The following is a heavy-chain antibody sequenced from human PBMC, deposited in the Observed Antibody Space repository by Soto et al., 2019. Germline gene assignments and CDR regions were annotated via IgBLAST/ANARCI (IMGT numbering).Heavy chain of an antibody. CDR1: GFTFSSYA. D-gene: IGHD1-1*01. V-gene: IGHV3-48*04. J-gene: IGHJ4*02. CDR3: ARDPWRNWNDDVGPIDY. Sequence: PGGSLRLSCAASGFTFSSYAMSWVRQAPGKGLEWVSYISSSGSTIYYADSVKGRFTISRDNAKNSLYLQMNSLRAEDTAVYYCARDPWRNWNDDVGPIDYWGQGTLVTVSS. CDR2: ISSSGSTI.